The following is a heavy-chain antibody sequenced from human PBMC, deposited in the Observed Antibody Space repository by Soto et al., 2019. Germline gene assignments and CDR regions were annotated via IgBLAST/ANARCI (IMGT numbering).Heavy chain of an antibody. CDR3: ARSVFP. V-gene: IGHV4-31*01. CDR2: IYYSVST. J-gene: IGHJ5*02. Sequence: QVQLQESGPGLVKPSQTLSLTCTVSGGSISSGGYYWSWIRQHPGKGLEWIGYIYYSVSTYSNPFRKSPVTMTVDTSKNQFSLKLTSVTGADTAVYYCARSVFPWGQGTLVTVSS. CDR1: GGSISSGGYY.